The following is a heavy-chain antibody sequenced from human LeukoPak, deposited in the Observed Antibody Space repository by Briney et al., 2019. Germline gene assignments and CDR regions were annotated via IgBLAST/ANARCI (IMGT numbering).Heavy chain of an antibody. D-gene: IGHD3-22*01. CDR2: IYTSESA. V-gene: IGHV4-4*07. CDR3: ARSRSGRSRSQLDN. Sequence: SETLSLTCTVSGGSINSYNWSWIRQPAGKGLEWIGRIYTSESANYSPSLKSRVTMSVDTSNNQFSLKLSSVTAADTAVYYCARSRSGRSRSQLDNWGQGTLVTVSS. J-gene: IGHJ4*02. CDR1: GGSINSYN.